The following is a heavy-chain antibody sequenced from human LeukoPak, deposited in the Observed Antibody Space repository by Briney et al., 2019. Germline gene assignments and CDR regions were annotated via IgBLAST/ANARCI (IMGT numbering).Heavy chain of an antibody. CDR3: ARDLGQYYDTSDNWFDP. J-gene: IGHJ5*02. CDR2: INSDGINT. CDR1: GSTFSNYW. D-gene: IGHD3-22*01. V-gene: IGHV3-74*01. Sequence: PAGSLSLSCAASGSTFSNYWMHWVRQAPGKGLVWVSRINSDGINTSYADSVKGRFTISRDNAKNTLNLQMNSLRAEDTAVYYCARDLGQYYDTSDNWFDPWGQGTLVTVSS.